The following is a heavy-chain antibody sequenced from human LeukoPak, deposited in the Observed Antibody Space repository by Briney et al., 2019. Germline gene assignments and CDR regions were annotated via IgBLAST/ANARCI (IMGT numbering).Heavy chain of an antibody. CDR2: IQYDGSNE. D-gene: IGHD3-10*01. V-gene: IGHV3-30*02. J-gene: IGHJ4*02. Sequence: PGGSLGLSCAASGFTFSSYGMHWVRQAPGKGLEWVAYIQYDGSNEQYADSVKGRFSISRDSSKNILYLQMNSLRAEDTAVYYCATRRFGELTYWGQGTLVTVSS. CDR1: GFTFSSYG. CDR3: ATRRFGELTY.